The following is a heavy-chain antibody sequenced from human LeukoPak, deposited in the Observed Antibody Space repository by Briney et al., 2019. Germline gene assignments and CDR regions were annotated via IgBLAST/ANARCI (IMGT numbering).Heavy chain of an antibody. Sequence: SSETLSLTCTVSGGSISSYYWSWIRQPPGKGLEWIGYIYYSGSTNYNPSLKSRVTISVDTSKNQFSLKLSSVTAADTAVYYCARGQRQWLVLGYYFDYWGQGTLVTVSS. J-gene: IGHJ4*02. CDR1: GGSISSYY. V-gene: IGHV4-59*01. CDR2: IYYSGST. D-gene: IGHD6-19*01. CDR3: ARGQRQWLVLGYYFDY.